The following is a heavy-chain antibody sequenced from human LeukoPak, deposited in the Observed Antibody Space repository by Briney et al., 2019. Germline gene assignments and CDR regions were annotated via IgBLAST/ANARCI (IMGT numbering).Heavy chain of an antibody. V-gene: IGHV3-7*01. CDR3: TRRLDD. CDR1: GFSFNSDW. CDR2: IKHDESEK. J-gene: IGHJ4*02. Sequence: GGSLRLSCAASGFSFNSDWMDWVRQALGKGLEWVANIKHDESEKNYLDSVKGRFTISRDNAQNSLYLQMNGLRVEGTAVYYCTRRLDDWGQGTLVTVSS. D-gene: IGHD3-16*01.